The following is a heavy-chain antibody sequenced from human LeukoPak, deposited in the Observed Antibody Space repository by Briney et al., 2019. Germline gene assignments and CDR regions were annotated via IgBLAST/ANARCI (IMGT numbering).Heavy chain of an antibody. D-gene: IGHD3-16*01. Sequence: PGGSLRLSCAASGFTFSSYTMHWVRQAPGKGLEWVAVISYDGSNKYYAESVKGRFTISRDNSKNTLYLQMNSLRAEDTAVYYCAKDGDDYVWGSSLPFDYWGQGTLVTVSS. CDR3: AKDGDDYVWGSSLPFDY. V-gene: IGHV3-30-3*01. CDR2: ISYDGSNK. CDR1: GFTFSSYT. J-gene: IGHJ4*02.